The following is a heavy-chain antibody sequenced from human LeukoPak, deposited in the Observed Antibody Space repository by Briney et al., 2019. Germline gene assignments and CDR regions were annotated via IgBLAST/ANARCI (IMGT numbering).Heavy chain of an antibody. CDR2: IYYSGST. D-gene: IGHD4-17*01. CDR3: ARKEDYGDHDYYFDY. CDR1: GGSINSSSYY. Sequence: SETLSLTCTVSGGSINSSSYYWGWIRQPPGKGLEWIGSIYYSGSTYYNPSLKSRVTISVDTSKNQFSLKLSSVTAADTAVYYCARKEDYGDHDYYFDYWGQGTLVTVSS. J-gene: IGHJ4*02. V-gene: IGHV4-39*01.